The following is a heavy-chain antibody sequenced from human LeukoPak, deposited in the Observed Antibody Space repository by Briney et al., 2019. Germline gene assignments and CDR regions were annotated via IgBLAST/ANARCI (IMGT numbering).Heavy chain of an antibody. J-gene: IGHJ4*02. V-gene: IGHV6-1*01. CDR3: ARGSHSSGGLDY. D-gene: IGHD3-22*01. Sequence: QTLSLTCASSGDTFSNNSAAWNWITQSPSRGLEWLRRTYYRSKGYNDYAVSVKTRITINPDTSKNQYYMHLNSVTTEDTAVYFCARGSHSSGGLDYWGQGTLVTVSS. CDR1: GDTFSNNSAA. CDR2: TYYRSKGYN.